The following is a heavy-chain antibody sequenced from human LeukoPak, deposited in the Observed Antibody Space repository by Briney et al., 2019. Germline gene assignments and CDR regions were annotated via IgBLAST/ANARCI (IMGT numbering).Heavy chain of an antibody. CDR3: ARDRNFDY. CDR2: IRYDGSNK. CDR1: GFTFTSYG. V-gene: IGHV3-30*02. J-gene: IGHJ4*02. Sequence: GGSLRLSCAASGFTFTSYGIHWVRQAPGKGLEWVAFIRYDGSNKYYADSVKGRFTISRDNSKNTLYLQMNSLRAEDTAVYYCARDRNFDYWGQGTLVTVSS.